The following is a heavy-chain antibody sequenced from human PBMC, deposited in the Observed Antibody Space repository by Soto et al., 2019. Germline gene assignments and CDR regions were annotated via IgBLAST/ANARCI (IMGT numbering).Heavy chain of an antibody. CDR1: GFTFNNYA. D-gene: IGHD3-16*02. V-gene: IGHV3-30*18. J-gene: IGHJ4*02. CDR2: ISYDGSKQ. CDR3: AKTIGLRLGELSPDF. Sequence: QVHLVESGGGVVQPGRSLRLSCAASGFTFNNYAFHWVRQAPGKGLEWVALISYDGSKQYYGDSVQSRFTMSRDNSKNTLFLQMNSLRPEDTAVYYCAKTIGLRLGELSPDFWGQGTLVTVSS.